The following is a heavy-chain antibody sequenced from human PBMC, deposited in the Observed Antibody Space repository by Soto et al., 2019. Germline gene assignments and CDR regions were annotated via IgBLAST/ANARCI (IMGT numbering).Heavy chain of an antibody. Sequence: QVQLVQSGAEVKKPGASVKVSCKASGYTFTGYYMHWVRQAPGQGLEWMGWINPNSGGTNYAQKFQGRVTMTRDTSISTAYMELSRLRSDDTAVYYCARELDPNDLGSYGMDVWGQGTTVTVSS. V-gene: IGHV1-2*02. CDR3: ARELDPNDLGSYGMDV. D-gene: IGHD2-21*02. J-gene: IGHJ6*02. CDR2: INPNSGGT. CDR1: GYTFTGYY.